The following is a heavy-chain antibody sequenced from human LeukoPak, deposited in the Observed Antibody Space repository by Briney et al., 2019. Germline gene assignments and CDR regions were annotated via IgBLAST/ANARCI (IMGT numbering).Heavy chain of an antibody. CDR1: GFTFSSYA. Sequence: GGSLRLSCAASGFTFSSYAMDWVRQAPGKGLEWVAVISYDGSNKYYADSVKGRFTISRDNSKNTLYLQMNSLRAEDTAVYYCARDKDGYALVDAFDIWGQGTMVTVSS. CDR3: ARDKDGYALVDAFDI. D-gene: IGHD5-24*01. CDR2: ISYDGSNK. J-gene: IGHJ3*02. V-gene: IGHV3-30-3*01.